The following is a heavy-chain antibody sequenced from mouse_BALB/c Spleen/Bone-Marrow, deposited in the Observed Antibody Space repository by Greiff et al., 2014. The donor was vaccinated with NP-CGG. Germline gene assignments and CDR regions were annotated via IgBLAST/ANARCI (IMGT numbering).Heavy chain of an antibody. CDR2: INPSTGYT. V-gene: IGHV1-7*01. CDR1: GYTFTSYW. Sequence: QVHVKQSGAELAKPGASVKMSCKAPGYTFTSYWMHWVKQRPGQGLEWIGYINPSTGYTEYNQKFKDKATLTADKSSSTAYMQLSSLTSEDSAVYYCARSDYGFAYWGQGTLVTVSA. D-gene: IGHD2-4*01. J-gene: IGHJ3*01. CDR3: ARSDYGFAY.